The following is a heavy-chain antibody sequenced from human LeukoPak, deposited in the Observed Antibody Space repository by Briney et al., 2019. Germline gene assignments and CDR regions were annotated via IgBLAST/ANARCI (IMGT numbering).Heavy chain of an antibody. CDR3: VKALDTAMVPFNY. V-gene: IGHV3-64D*06. CDR2: ISSNGGST. Sequence: EGSLRLSCSASGFTFSSYAMHWVRQAPGKGLEYVSAISSNGGSTYYADSVKGRFTISRDNSKNTLYLQMSGLRAEDTAVYYCVKALDTAMVPFNYWGQGTLVTVSS. D-gene: IGHD5-18*01. CDR1: GFTFSSYA. J-gene: IGHJ4*02.